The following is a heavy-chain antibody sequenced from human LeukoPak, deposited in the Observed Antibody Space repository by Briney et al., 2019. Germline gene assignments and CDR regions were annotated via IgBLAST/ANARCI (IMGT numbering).Heavy chain of an antibody. Sequence: PSETLSLTCTISDGSVSSGTYYWGWIRQSPGKGLEWIGSIHYSGSSYYNPSLKSRAAIFVDTSRDQVSMDLSYVTAADTALYYCVRHISANTGYFDSCGQGTLVTVSS. V-gene: IGHV4-39*01. J-gene: IGHJ4*02. CDR3: VRHISANTGYFDS. CDR1: DGSVSSGTYY. CDR2: IHYSGSS.